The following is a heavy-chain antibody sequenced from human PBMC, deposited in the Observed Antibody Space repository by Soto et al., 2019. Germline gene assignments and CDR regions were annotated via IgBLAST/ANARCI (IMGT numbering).Heavy chain of an antibody. J-gene: IGHJ6*02. CDR3: ARPSTSRRAAAGTFYYYGMDV. Sequence: SETLSLTCTVSGCSISSSSYYWGWIRQPPGKGLEWIGSIYYSGSTYYNPSLKSRVTISVDTSKNQFSLKLSSVTAADTAVYYCARPSTSRRAAAGTFYYYGMDVWGQGTTVTVSS. CDR1: GCSISSSSYY. CDR2: IYYSGST. D-gene: IGHD6-13*01. V-gene: IGHV4-39*01.